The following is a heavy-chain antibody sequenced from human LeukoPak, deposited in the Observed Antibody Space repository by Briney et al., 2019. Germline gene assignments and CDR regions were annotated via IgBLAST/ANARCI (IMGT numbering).Heavy chain of an antibody. V-gene: IGHV3-74*01. CDR2: INSDGSST. CDR1: GFTFGSYW. D-gene: IGHD6-19*01. Sequence: GGSLRLSCAASGFTFGSYWMHWVRQAPGKGLVWVSRINSDGSSTTYADSVKGRFTISRDNAKNTLYLQMNSLRAENTAVYYCARGGIEVAGYVEFWGQGTLATVSS. CDR3: ARGGIEVAGYVEF. J-gene: IGHJ4*02.